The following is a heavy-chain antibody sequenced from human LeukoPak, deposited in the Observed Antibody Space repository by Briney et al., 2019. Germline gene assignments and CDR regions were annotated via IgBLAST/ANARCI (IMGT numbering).Heavy chain of an antibody. CDR1: EFSISNFW. CDR2: ISGSGGST. Sequence: PGGSLRLSCSASEFSISNFWMSWVRQAPGKGLEWVSAISGSGGSTYYADSVKGRFTISRDNSKNTLYLQMNSLRAEDTAVYYCAKGIPAADPFDYWGQGTLVTVSS. V-gene: IGHV3-23*01. CDR3: AKGIPAADPFDY. D-gene: IGHD6-13*01. J-gene: IGHJ4*02.